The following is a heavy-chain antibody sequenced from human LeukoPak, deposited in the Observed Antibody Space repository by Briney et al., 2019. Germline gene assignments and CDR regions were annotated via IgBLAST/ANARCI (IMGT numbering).Heavy chain of an antibody. Sequence: GGSLRLSCAASGFTFSSYAMHWVRQAPGKGPEYVSAISTNGGITYYADSVKGRFIISRDNSKNALYLQMGSLRVEDMAAYYCARGTSGTYSPSDYWGQGTLVTVSS. D-gene: IGHD1-26*01. J-gene: IGHJ4*02. CDR2: ISTNGGIT. CDR3: ARGTSGTYSPSDY. V-gene: IGHV3-64*02. CDR1: GFTFSSYA.